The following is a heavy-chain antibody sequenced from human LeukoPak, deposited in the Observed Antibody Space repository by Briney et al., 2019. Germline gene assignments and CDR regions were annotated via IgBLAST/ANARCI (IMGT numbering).Heavy chain of an antibody. D-gene: IGHD3-22*01. J-gene: IGHJ3*02. CDR1: GFTFSSYA. V-gene: IGHV3-64*01. CDR3: ARVRSSYYYESSGYYHYDAFDI. CDR2: ISSHGSST. Sequence: GGSLRLSCAASGFTFSSYAMSWVRQAPGKGLEFVSAISSHGSSTYYANSLKGRFNISRDNSKNTLYLQMRSLRPEDTAVYYCARVRSSYYYESSGYYHYDAFDIWGQGTMVTVSS.